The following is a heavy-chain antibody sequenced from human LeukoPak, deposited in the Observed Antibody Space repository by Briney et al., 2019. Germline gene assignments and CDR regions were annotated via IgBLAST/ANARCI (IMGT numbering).Heavy chain of an antibody. CDR1: GYTFTSSA. Sequence: ASVKVSCKASGYTFTSSAINWVRQAPGQGLEWMGWINTNTGNPTFAQGFTRRFVFSLDTSVSTAYLQISSLKAEDTAVYYCARVGSTVTSFNGWFDPWGQGTLVTVSS. CDR2: INTNTGNP. CDR3: ARVGSTVTSFNGWFDP. V-gene: IGHV7-4-1*02. D-gene: IGHD4-17*01. J-gene: IGHJ5*02.